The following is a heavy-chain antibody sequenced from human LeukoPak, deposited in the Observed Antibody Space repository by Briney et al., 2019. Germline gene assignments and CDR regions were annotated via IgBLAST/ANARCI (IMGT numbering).Heavy chain of an antibody. D-gene: IGHD3-3*01. Sequence: PGGSLRLSCAASGFTFTNYTMLWLRQAPGKGLEWVAVISYDGSDMYYADSVKGRFTISRDNSKSTLYLQMNSLRAEDTAVYYCASFAVLAWHWIDHWGQGTLVIVSS. V-gene: IGHV3-30*01. J-gene: IGHJ4*02. CDR1: GFTFTNYT. CDR2: ISYDGSDM. CDR3: ASFAVLAWHWIDH.